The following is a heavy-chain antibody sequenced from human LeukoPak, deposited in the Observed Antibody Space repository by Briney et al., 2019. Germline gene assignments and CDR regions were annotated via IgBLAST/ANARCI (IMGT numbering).Heavy chain of an antibody. D-gene: IGHD3-16*01. CDR1: GGSISSGGYY. CDR3: ARIDGAKWFDP. Sequence: SETLSLTCTVSGGSISSGGYYWSWIRQHPGKGLECIGCIYYRGSTYYNPSLKSRVTISVDTSKNQFSLKLSSVTAADTAVYYCARIDGAKWFDPWGQGTLVTVSS. J-gene: IGHJ5*02. V-gene: IGHV4-31*03. CDR2: IYYRGST.